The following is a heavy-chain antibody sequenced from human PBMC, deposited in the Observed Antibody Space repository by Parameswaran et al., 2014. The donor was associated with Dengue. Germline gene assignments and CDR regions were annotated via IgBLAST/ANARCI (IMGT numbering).Heavy chain of an antibody. Sequence: SVKVSCKASGGTFSSYAISWVRQAPGQGLEWMGGIIPIFGTANYAQKFQGRVTITADESTGTAYMELSSLRSEDTAVYYCASLGIAVADPYYYYGMDVWGQGTTVTVSS. CDR1: GGTFSSYA. J-gene: IGHJ6*02. CDR3: ASLGIAVADPYYYYGMDV. D-gene: IGHD6-19*01. V-gene: IGHV1-69*13. CDR2: IIPIFGTA.